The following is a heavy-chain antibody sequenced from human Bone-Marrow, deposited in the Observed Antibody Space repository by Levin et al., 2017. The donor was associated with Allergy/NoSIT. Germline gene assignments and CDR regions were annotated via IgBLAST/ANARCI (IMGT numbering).Heavy chain of an antibody. CDR3: AKGSSLIAIREDAFDI. CDR1: GFTFSSYA. D-gene: IGHD2-21*01. V-gene: IGHV3-23*01. Sequence: PGGSLRLSCAASGFTFSSYAMSWVRQAPGKGLEWVSVISGSSVDTYYADSVKGRFTISRDNSKYTLYLQMNSLRAEDTAVYYCAKGSSLIAIREDAFDIWGQGTMVTVSS. CDR2: ISGSSVDT. J-gene: IGHJ3*02.